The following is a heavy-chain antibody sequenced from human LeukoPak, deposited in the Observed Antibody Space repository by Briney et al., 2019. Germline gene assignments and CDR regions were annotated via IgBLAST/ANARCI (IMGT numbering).Heavy chain of an antibody. CDR1: GYIFTSYW. Sequence: GESLKISCKASGYIFTSYWIGWVRQIPGKGLEWMGIIYPGDSDTKYSPSFQGQVTISVDKSISTAYLQWSSLKASDTAIYYCARRGLGVTGTIYNWFDSWGQGTLVTVSS. V-gene: IGHV5-51*01. CDR3: ARRGLGVTGTIYNWFDS. D-gene: IGHD1-7*01. CDR2: IYPGDSDT. J-gene: IGHJ5*01.